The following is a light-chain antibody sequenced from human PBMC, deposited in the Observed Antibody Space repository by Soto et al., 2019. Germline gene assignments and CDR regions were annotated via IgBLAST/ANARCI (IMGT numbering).Light chain of an antibody. Sequence: QSVLTQPASVSGSPGQSITISYTGTSSDVGAYIQVSWYQQHPGKAPKVMIYDVSSRTSGVSNRFSGSKSGNTAFLTISGLQAEDEADYYCSSYTRSSTRVFGTGTKLTVL. CDR2: DVS. J-gene: IGLJ1*01. CDR1: SSDVGAYIQ. V-gene: IGLV2-14*03. CDR3: SSYTRSSTRV.